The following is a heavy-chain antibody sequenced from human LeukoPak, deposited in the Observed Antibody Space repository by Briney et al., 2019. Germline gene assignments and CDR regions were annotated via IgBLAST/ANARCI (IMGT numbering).Heavy chain of an antibody. CDR2: ISGSGGST. Sequence: GGSLRLSCAASGFTFSSYAMSWVRQAAGKGREWVSSISGSGGSTYYADSVKGRFTISRDNSKNTLYLQMNSLRAEDTAVYYCAKDPPRWLQLVEDPYWGQGTLVTVSS. D-gene: IGHD5-24*01. CDR1: GFTFSSYA. CDR3: AKDPPRWLQLVEDPY. J-gene: IGHJ4*02. V-gene: IGHV3-23*01.